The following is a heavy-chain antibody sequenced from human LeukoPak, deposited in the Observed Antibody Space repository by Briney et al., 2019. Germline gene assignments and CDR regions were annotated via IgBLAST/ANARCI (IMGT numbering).Heavy chain of an antibody. Sequence: PGGSLRLSCAASGFTFSSYWMSWVRQAPGKGLMWVSQINSDGSATSCADPVKGRCTISRDNAKNMLYLEMNRLRVEDTAVYFCTRDHGLDVWGQGTTVTVSS. V-gene: IGHV3-74*01. CDR1: GFTFSSYW. CDR3: TRDHGLDV. CDR2: INSDGSAT. J-gene: IGHJ6*02.